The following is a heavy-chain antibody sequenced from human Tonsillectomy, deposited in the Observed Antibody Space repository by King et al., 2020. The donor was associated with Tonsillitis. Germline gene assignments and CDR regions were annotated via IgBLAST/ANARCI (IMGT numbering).Heavy chain of an antibody. J-gene: IGHJ5*02. CDR1: GFTVSDNY. CDR2: IYSGGST. CDR3: ARDGPQRPLTSP. Sequence: VQLVESGGGLVQPGGSLRLSCAASGFTVSDNYIGWVRQAPGKGLEWVSVIYSGGSTYYADSVKDRFTISRDISKNTVYLRMTSLRAEDTAVYYCARDGPQRPLTSPCGQGTLVTVSS. V-gene: IGHV3-66*01.